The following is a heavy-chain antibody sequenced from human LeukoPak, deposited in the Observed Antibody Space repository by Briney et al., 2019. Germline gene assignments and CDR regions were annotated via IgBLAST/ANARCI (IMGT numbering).Heavy chain of an antibody. CDR2: ISSNGATT. D-gene: IGHD1-26*01. V-gene: IGHV3-64D*06. CDR3: VKDSPPRYSGSPPAY. J-gene: IGHJ4*02. Sequence: PGGSLRLSCSASGFTFNRFYLHWVRQAPGKGLEFVSHISSNGATTYYADSVKGRFTISRDNSKNTLYLQMSSLRADDTAVYYCVKDSPPRYSGSPPAYWGQGTLVTVSS. CDR1: GFTFNRFY.